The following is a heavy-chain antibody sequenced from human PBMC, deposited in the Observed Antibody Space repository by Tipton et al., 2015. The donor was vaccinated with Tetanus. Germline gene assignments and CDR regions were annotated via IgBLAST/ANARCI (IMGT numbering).Heavy chain of an antibody. CDR1: GYTFSSYW. CDR2: IYPGDSDA. V-gene: IGHV5-51*01. J-gene: IGHJ5*02. CDR3: ARLPKHYSASGST. Sequence: QSGAEVKKPGESLKISCKGSGYTFSSYWIGWVRQMPGKGLEWMGIIYPGDSDASYSPSFQGQVTISIDKSISTAYLHWSSLKASDTAIYFCARLPKHYSASGSTWGQGTLVTVSS. D-gene: IGHD3-10*01.